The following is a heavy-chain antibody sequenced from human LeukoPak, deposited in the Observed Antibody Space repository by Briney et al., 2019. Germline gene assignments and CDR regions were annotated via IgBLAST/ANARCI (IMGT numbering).Heavy chain of an antibody. D-gene: IGHD4-17*01. J-gene: IGHJ4*02. CDR3: AAGDYGDYEFDY. CDR2: IIPIFGTA. CDR1: GGTFSSYA. V-gene: IGHV1-69*05. Sequence: ASVKVSCKASGGTFSSYAISWVRQAPGQGLEWMGGIIPIFGTANYAQKFQGRVTITTDESTSTAYMELSSLRSEDTAVYYCAAGDYGDYEFDYWGQGTLVTVSS.